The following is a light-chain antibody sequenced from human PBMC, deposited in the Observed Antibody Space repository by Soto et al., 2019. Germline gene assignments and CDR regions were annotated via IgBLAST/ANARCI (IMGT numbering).Light chain of an antibody. J-gene: IGLJ3*02. CDR2: EVS. Sequence: QSVLTQPASVSGSPGQSITISCTETSSDVGGYNYVSWYQQHPGKAPKLMIYEVSNRPSGVSNRFSGSKSGNTASLTISGLQAEDEADYYCSSYTSSIYWVFGGGTKLTVL. CDR3: SSYTSSIYWV. CDR1: SSDVGGYNY. V-gene: IGLV2-14*01.